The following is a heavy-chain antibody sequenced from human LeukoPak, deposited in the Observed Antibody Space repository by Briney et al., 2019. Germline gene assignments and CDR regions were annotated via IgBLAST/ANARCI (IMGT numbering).Heavy chain of an antibody. Sequence: SETLSLTCTVSGGSISSYYWSWIRQPPGKGLEWIGYIYYSGSTNHNPSLKSRVTISVDTSKNQFSLKLSSVTAADTAVYYCARDRHLRGFDYWGQGTLVTVSS. V-gene: IGHV4-59*01. J-gene: IGHJ4*02. CDR2: IYYSGST. D-gene: IGHD3-3*02. CDR1: GGSISSYY. CDR3: ARDRHLRGFDY.